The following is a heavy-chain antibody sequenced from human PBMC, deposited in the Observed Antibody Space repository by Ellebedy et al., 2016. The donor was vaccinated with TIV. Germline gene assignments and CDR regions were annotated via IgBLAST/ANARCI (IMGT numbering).Heavy chain of an antibody. Sequence: GESLKISXAASGFAFSSYAMHWVRQAPGKGLEWVSAMSGSGGTTYYADSVKGRFTISRDNAKNSLYLQMNSLRAEDTAVYYCARTYGDYKGVAFDIWGQGTMVTVSS. D-gene: IGHD4-17*01. CDR1: GFAFSSYA. CDR2: MSGSGGTT. J-gene: IGHJ3*02. CDR3: ARTYGDYKGVAFDI. V-gene: IGHV3-23*01.